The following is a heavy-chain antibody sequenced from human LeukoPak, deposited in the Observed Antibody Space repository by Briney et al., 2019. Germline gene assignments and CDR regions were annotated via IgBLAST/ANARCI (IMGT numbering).Heavy chain of an antibody. V-gene: IGHV3-7*01. CDR3: ARDKIEGPTKLDY. D-gene: IGHD1-1*01. CDR1: AFTFSDYS. Sequence: GGSLRLSCAASAFTFSDYSMNWVRQAPGKGLEWVANIKQDESEKYYVDSVKGRFTISRDNAKNSLYLQMNSLRAEDTAVYYCARDKIEGPTKLDYWGQGILVTVSS. J-gene: IGHJ4*02. CDR2: IKQDESEK.